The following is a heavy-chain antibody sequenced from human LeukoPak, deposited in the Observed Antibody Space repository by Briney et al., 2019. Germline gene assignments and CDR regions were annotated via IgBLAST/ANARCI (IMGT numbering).Heavy chain of an antibody. Sequence: GGSLRLSCAASGLTFSNYWMHWVRQAPGKGLVWISRINPDGSHTSYADSVKGRFTISRDNAKDTLYLQMNSLRAEDAAVYFCTRDSYISNVYYGMDVWGQGATVTVSS. CDR1: GLTFSNYW. CDR3: TRDSYISNVYYGMDV. V-gene: IGHV3-74*01. J-gene: IGHJ6*02. CDR2: INPDGSHT. D-gene: IGHD1-26*01.